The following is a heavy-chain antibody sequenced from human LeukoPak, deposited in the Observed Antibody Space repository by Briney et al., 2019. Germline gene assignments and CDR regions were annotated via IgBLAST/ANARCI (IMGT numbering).Heavy chain of an antibody. CDR1: GYTFTRYS. Sequence: GASVKVSCKASGYTFTRYSMHWVRQAPGQRLEWMGWINAGNGNTKYSQKFQGRVTITGDTSASTAYMSLSSLRSGDTAVYYCARDRYYDDSSAYKFDTWGQGTLVTVSS. D-gene: IGHD3-22*01. J-gene: IGHJ4*02. CDR3: ARDRYYDDSSAYKFDT. CDR2: INAGNGNT. V-gene: IGHV1-3*01.